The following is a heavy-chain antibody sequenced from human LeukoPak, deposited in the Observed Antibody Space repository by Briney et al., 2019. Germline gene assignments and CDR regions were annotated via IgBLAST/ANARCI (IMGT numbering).Heavy chain of an antibody. J-gene: IGHJ4*02. Sequence: PGRSLRLSCAASGFTFSSYAMHWVRQAPGKGLEWVAVISYDGSNKYYADSVKGRFTISRDNSKNTLYLQMNGLRAEDTAVYYCARGSITFGGVIDYFDYWGQGTLVTVSS. CDR3: ARGSITFGGVIDYFDY. CDR1: GFTFSSYA. V-gene: IGHV3-30*04. CDR2: ISYDGSNK. D-gene: IGHD3-16*02.